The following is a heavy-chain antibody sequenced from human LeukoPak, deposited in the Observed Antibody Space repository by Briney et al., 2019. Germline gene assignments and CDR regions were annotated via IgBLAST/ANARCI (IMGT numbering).Heavy chain of an antibody. CDR1: GYTFTSYD. V-gene: IGHV1-8*02. CDR2: MNPNSGNT. D-gene: IGHD2-21*02. Sequence: GSVKVSCKASGYTFTSYDINWVRQATGQGLEWMGWMNPNSGNTGYAQKFQGRVTMTRNASISTAYMELSSLRSEDTAVYYCARGMVVTAIRIPYYYYYMDVWGKGTTVTVSS. CDR3: ARGMVVTAIRIPYYYYYMDV. J-gene: IGHJ6*03.